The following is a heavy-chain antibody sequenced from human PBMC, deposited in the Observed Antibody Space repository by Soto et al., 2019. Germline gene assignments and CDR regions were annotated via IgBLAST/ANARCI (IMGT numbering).Heavy chain of an antibody. CDR3: ARASRSGYSYYVDV. CDR2: MNPSGTNT. D-gene: IGHD3-3*01. V-gene: IGHV1-8*01. CDR1: GYSFTSYD. Sequence: ASVKVSCKGSGYSFTSYDINWVRQASGQGPEWMGWMNPSGTNTGYAQAFQGRVTMTRNTSESTAYMELSSLTPEDTAVYYCARASRSGYSYYVDVWGSGTTVTVSS. J-gene: IGHJ6*03.